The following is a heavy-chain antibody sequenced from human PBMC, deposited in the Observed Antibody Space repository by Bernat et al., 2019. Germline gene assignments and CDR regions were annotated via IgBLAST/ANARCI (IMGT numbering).Heavy chain of an antibody. CDR3: ARVSQWWSSRGHHGFISGAFDY. Sequence: QVQLQESGPGLVKPSETLSLTCTVSGGSISSYSWSWIRQPPGKGLEWIGFFYYSGSINYNPSLKSRVTISVDTSKNQFSLKLSSVTAADTAVYYCARVSQWWSSRGHHGFISGAFDYWGQGTLVTVSS. J-gene: IGHJ4*02. V-gene: IGHV4-59*01. D-gene: IGHD6-19*01. CDR1: GGSISSYS. CDR2: FYYSGSI.